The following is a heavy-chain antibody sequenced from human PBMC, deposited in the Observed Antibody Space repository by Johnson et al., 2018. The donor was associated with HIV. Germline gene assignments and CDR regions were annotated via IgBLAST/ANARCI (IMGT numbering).Heavy chain of an antibody. CDR2: IGTAGDT. J-gene: IGHJ3*02. CDR3: ARQVYCSSTSCSSAFDI. V-gene: IGHV3-13*01. Sequence: VHLVESGVGLVQPGGSLRLSCAASGFTFSSYDMHWVRQATGKGLEWVSAIGTAGDTYYPGSVKGRFTISRENAKNSLYLQMNSLRAGDTAVYYCARQVYCSSTSCSSAFDIWGQGTVVTVSS. D-gene: IGHD2-2*01. CDR1: GFTFSSYD.